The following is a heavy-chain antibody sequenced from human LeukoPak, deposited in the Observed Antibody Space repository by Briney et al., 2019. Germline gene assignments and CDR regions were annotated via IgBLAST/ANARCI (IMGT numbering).Heavy chain of an antibody. J-gene: IGHJ5*02. V-gene: IGHV1-69*04. D-gene: IGHD3-10*01. CDR1: GGTFSSYA. CDR3: ARAEGYYGEEYWFDP. CDR2: IIPILGIA. Sequence: SVKVSCKASGGTFSSYAISWVRQAPGQGLEWMGRIIPILGIANYAQKFQGRVTITADKSTSTAYMELSSLRSEDTAVYYCARAEGYYGEEYWFDPWGQGTLVTVSS.